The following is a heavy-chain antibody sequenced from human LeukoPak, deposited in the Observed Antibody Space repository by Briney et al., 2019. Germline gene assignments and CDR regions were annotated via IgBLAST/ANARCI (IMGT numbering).Heavy chain of an antibody. CDR2: MNPNSGNT. CDR1: GYTFTSYD. CDR3: ARAPTYYDFWSSEYYFDY. J-gene: IGHJ4*02. D-gene: IGHD3-3*01. V-gene: IGHV1-8*01. Sequence: ASVKVSCKASGYTFTSYDINWVRQATGQGLEWMGWMNPNSGNTGYPQKFQGRVTMTRNTSISTAYMELSSLRSEDTAVYYCARAPTYYDFWSSEYYFDYCGQGTLVTVSS.